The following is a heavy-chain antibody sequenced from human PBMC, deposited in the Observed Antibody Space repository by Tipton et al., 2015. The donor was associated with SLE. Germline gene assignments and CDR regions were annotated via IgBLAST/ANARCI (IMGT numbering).Heavy chain of an antibody. CDR3: ARARGWADAFDI. J-gene: IGHJ3*02. D-gene: IGHD3-10*01. CDR1: GFTFRTYW. CDR2: ISYDGSNK. V-gene: IGHV3-30*03. Sequence: SLRLSCAASGFTFRTYWMSWVRQAPGKGLEWVAVISYDGSNKYYADSVKGRFTISRDNSKNTLYLQMNSLRAEDTAVYYCARARGWADAFDIWGQGTMVTVSS.